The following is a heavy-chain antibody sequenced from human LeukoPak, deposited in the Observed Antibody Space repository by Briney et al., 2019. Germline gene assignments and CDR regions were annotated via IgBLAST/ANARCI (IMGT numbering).Heavy chain of an antibody. J-gene: IGHJ4*02. V-gene: IGHV4-59*01. D-gene: IGHD5-18*01. Sequence: KASETLSLTCSVSGVSITSNYWSWIRQPPGKGLEWLGYTHHSGATSYNPSLKSRSTMSLDTSNNQFSLKLSSVTAADTAVYYCARSSGHSYGDFDYWGQGNLVTVSS. CDR3: ARSSGHSYGDFDY. CDR2: THHSGAT. CDR1: GVSITSNY.